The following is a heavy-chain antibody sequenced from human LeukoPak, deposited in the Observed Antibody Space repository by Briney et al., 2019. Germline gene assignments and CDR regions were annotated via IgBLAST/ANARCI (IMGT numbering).Heavy chain of an antibody. D-gene: IGHD2-2*01. CDR3: AKGSRGSCSRTYCYPFDY. J-gene: IGHJ4*02. Sequence: GGSLRLSCAASGFTFSSYWMHWVRQAPGKGLEWVSAISGSDAGTYYADSVKGRFTISRDNSKNTLYLQMNRLGAEDTAVYYCAKGSRGSCSRTYCYPFDYWGQGTLVTVSS. CDR1: GFTFSSYW. CDR2: ISGSDAGT. V-gene: IGHV3-23*01.